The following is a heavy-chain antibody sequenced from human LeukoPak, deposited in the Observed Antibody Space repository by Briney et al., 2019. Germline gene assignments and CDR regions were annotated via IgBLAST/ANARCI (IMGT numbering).Heavy chain of an antibody. D-gene: IGHD5-18*01. CDR3: ARDRRLQLWSPAGFDY. CDR1: EFTFRSYS. J-gene: IGHJ4*02. Sequence: GGSLRLSCAGSEFTFRSYSMHWVRQAPGKGLEWVSSISSSGVYIYYADSLKGRFTISRDNAKNSLYLQMNSLRADDTAVYYCARDRRLQLWSPAGFDYWGQGTLVTASS. V-gene: IGHV3-21*01. CDR2: ISSSGVYI.